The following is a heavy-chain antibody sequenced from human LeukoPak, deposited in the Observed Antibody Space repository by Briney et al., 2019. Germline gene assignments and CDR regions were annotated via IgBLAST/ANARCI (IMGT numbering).Heavy chain of an antibody. CDR2: INHSGST. Sequence: SETLSLTCAVYGGSFSGYYWSCIRQPPGKGLEWIGEINHSGSTNYNPSLKSRVTISVDTSKNQFSLKLSSVTAADTAVYYCARQTTSSWYLNRAYMDVWGKGTTVTVSS. J-gene: IGHJ6*03. D-gene: IGHD6-13*01. CDR3: ARQTTSSWYLNRAYMDV. V-gene: IGHV4-34*01. CDR1: GGSFSGYY.